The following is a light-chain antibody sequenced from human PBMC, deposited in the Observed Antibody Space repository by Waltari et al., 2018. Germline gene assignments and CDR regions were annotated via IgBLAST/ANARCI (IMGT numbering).Light chain of an antibody. J-gene: IGKJ1*01. V-gene: IGKV3-20*01. CDR1: QSVSRT. Sequence: DIVLTQSPGTLSLSPGERATLSGRASQSVSRTLAWYPQIPWQSPRLLIYGASTRATVIPDRFSGSGSGTDFSLTISSLEPEDFAVYYCQKYGTLPATFGQGTKVEIK. CDR3: QKYGTLPAT. CDR2: GAS.